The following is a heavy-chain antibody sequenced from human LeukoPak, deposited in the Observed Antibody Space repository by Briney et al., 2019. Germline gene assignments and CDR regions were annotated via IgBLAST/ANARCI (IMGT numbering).Heavy chain of an antibody. CDR1: GYTFTTYG. CDR3: AREGWEQWLAFDY. Sequence: ASVKVSRKASGYTFTTYGIVWVRQAPGQGLEWMGRISAYNGNTDYAQKLQGRVTMTTDTSTSTAYMELRSLRSDDTAVYYCAREGWEQWLAFDYWGQGTLVTVSS. CDR2: ISAYNGNT. J-gene: IGHJ4*02. D-gene: IGHD6-19*01. V-gene: IGHV1-18*01.